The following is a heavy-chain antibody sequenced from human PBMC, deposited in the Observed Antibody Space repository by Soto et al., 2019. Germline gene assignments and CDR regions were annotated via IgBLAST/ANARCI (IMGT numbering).Heavy chain of an antibody. CDR2: IKSKTDGGTT. Sequence: GGSLRLSCAASGFTFSNAWMNWVRQAPGKGLEWVGRIKSKTDGGTTDYAAPVKGRFTIPRDDSKNTLYLQMNSLKTEDTAVYYCTTVDHGRGSIKRILEWFYGPYYYYGMDVWGQGTTVTVSS. J-gene: IGHJ6*02. D-gene: IGHD3-3*01. CDR3: TTVDHGRGSIKRILEWFYGPYYYYGMDV. CDR1: GFTFSNAW. V-gene: IGHV3-15*07.